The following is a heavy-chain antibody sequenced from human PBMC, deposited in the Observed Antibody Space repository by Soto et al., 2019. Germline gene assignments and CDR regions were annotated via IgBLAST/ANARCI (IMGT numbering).Heavy chain of an antibody. CDR2: IYSGGST. CDR1: GFTVSSNY. Sequence: QPGGSLRLSCAASGFTVSSNYMSWVRQAPGKGLEWVSVIYSGGSTYYADSVKGRFTISRDNSKNTLYLQMNSLRAEDTAVYYCARDSSLYSGSYTPRDYWGQGTLVTVSS. CDR3: ARDSSLYSGSYTPRDY. V-gene: IGHV3-53*01. D-gene: IGHD1-26*01. J-gene: IGHJ4*02.